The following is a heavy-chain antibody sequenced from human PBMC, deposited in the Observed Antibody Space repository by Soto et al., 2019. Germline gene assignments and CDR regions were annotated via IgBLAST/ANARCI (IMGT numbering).Heavy chain of an antibody. V-gene: IGHV4-30-2*06. J-gene: IGHJ4*02. D-gene: IGHD5-12*01. CDR2: TSLHEST. CDR3: GRGGGYDSSEY. CDR1: GASISYGGFS. Sequence: SETLSLTCPVSGASISYGGFSWSWILQSAGNGLEWIGLTSLHESTYFHPSFKSRLTLSIDRTKNPFSLNLSSVTAAPMAVYYCGRGGGYDSSEYWGQGVLVTVSS.